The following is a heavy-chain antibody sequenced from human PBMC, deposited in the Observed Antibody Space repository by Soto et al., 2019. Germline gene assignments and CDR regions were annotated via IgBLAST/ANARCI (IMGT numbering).Heavy chain of an antibody. CDR3: ARGHYYDSSGYRMYYFDY. CDR1: GASLSDNY. Sequence: PSETLSLTCAVYGASLSDNYCNWLRQPPGKGLEWIGEINHSGSTNYNPSLKSRVTISVDTSKNQFSLKLSSVTAADTAVYYCARGHYYDSSGYRMYYFDYWGQGTLVTVSS. D-gene: IGHD3-22*01. V-gene: IGHV4-34*01. J-gene: IGHJ4*02. CDR2: INHSGST.